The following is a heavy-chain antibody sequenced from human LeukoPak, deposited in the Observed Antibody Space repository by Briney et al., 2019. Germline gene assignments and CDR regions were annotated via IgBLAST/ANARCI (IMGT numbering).Heavy chain of an antibody. CDR3: ARHIDSSGWYWKGDYYFDY. CDR1: GFTFSSFW. V-gene: IGHV3-7*01. Sequence: QTGGSLRLSCAASGFTFSSFWMSWVRQAPGKGLEWVANIKLDGSEKDFLDSVKGRFTISRDNAKNSLYLQMNSLRAEDTALYYCARHIDSSGWYWKGDYYFDYWGQGTLVTVSS. D-gene: IGHD6-19*01. J-gene: IGHJ4*02. CDR2: IKLDGSEK.